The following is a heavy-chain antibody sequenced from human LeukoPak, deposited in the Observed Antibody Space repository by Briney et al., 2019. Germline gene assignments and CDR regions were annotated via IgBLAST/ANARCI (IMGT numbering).Heavy chain of an antibody. Sequence: PGGSLRLSCAASGFNFNSYAMNWVRQAPGKGLEWVSLISASGGSTYYADSVKGRFAISRDNSKNTLYLQMNSLRAEDTAVYYREKPWGGLRGHWYYFDYWGQGTLVTVSS. CDR3: EKPWGGLRGHWYYFDY. CDR1: GFNFNSYA. J-gene: IGHJ4*02. D-gene: IGHD3-16*01. CDR2: ISASGGST. V-gene: IGHV3-23*01.